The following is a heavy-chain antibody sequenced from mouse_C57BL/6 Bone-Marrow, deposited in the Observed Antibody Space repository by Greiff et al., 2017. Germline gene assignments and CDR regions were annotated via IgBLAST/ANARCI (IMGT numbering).Heavy chain of an antibody. CDR3: TRFDYYGSFDY. CDR1: GYTFTDYE. D-gene: IGHD1-1*01. CDR2: IDPETGGT. J-gene: IGHJ2*01. V-gene: IGHV1-15*01. Sequence: VQLQESGAELVRPGASVTLSCKASGYTFTDYEMHWVKQTPVHGLEWIGAIDPETGGTAYNQKFMGKAILTADKSSSTAYMELRSLTSEDSAVYYCTRFDYYGSFDYWGQGTTLPVSS.